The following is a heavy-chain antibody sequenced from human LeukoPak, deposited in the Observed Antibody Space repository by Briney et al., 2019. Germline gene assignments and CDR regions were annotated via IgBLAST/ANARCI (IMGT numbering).Heavy chain of an antibody. J-gene: IGHJ4*02. CDR1: GFTFSSYW. D-gene: IGHD2-8*01. CDR3: ARVGMVYAITYFDY. Sequence: PGGSLRLSCAASGFTFSSYWMSWVRQAPGEGLEWVANIKQDGSGIYYVDSVKGRFTISRDNAKNSIYLQMNSQRPEDTAVYYCARVGMVYAITYFDYWGQGTLVTVSS. CDR2: IKQDGSGI. V-gene: IGHV3-7*01.